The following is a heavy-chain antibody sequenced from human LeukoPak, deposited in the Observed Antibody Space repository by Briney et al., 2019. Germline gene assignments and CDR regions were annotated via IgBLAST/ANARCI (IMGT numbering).Heavy chain of an antibody. D-gene: IGHD6-6*01. CDR3: ARDDDGAREIDY. J-gene: IGHJ4*02. CDR1: RGTFSKYA. Sequence: SVKVSCKASRGTFSKYAISWVRQAPGQGLEWMGRIIPILNITHYAQKFQGRVTIAADKSTSTAYMELSSLRSEDTAMYYCARDDDGAREIDYWGQGTLVTVSS. V-gene: IGHV1-69*04. CDR2: IIPILNIT.